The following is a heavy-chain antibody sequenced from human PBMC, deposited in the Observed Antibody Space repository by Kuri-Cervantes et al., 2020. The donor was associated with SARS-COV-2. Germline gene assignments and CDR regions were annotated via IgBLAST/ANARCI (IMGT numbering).Heavy chain of an antibody. V-gene: IGHV1-18*01. Sequence: ASVKVSCKASGYTFTSYGISWVRQAPGQGLEWMGWISAYNGNTNYAQKLQGRVTMTTDTSTSTAYMELRSLRSDDTAVYYCATFEVRGVIIYPFDYWGQGTLVTVSS. J-gene: IGHJ4*02. D-gene: IGHD3-10*01. CDR3: ATFEVRGVIIYPFDY. CDR1: GYTFTSYG. CDR2: ISAYNGNT.